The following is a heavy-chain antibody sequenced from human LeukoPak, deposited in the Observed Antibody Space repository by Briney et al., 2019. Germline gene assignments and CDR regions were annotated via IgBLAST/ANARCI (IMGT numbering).Heavy chain of an antibody. CDR2: IYYSGST. Sequence: SGTLSLTCPVSGGSLSSGDYYWRWLREPPGEGLEGGGYIYYSGSTYYNPSLKSRVTISVDTSKNQFSLKLSSVTAADTAVYYCARGDYYDSSGYYSSVAFDIWGQGTMVTVSS. D-gene: IGHD3-22*01. J-gene: IGHJ3*02. CDR1: GGSLSSGDYY. CDR3: ARGDYYDSSGYYSSVAFDI. V-gene: IGHV4-30-4*08.